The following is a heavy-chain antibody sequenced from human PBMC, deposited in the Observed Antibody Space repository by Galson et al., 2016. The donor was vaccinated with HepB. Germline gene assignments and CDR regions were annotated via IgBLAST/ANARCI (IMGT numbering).Heavy chain of an antibody. V-gene: IGHV3-30*18. Sequence: SLRLSCAGSGFTFSSYGMHWVRQSPGKGLEWVAVISYDGSTQYYADSVKGRVTISRDNSKNSLYLQMSRLRSEDTAVYFCAKEAFPTYCNVGVCYGGFVDSWGQGTLVSVSS. J-gene: IGHJ1*01. D-gene: IGHD2-21*02. CDR2: ISYDGSTQ. CDR1: GFTFSSYG. CDR3: AKEAFPTYCNVGVCYGGFVDS.